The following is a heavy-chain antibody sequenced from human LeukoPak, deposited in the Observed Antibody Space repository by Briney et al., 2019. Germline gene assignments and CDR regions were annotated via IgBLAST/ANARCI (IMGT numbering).Heavy chain of an antibody. CDR3: ARDFGRTSDWQPRLYYGMDV. CDR2: ITSSLSYI. V-gene: IGHV3-21*01. Sequence: GGSLRLSCAASGSTFSSHAMSWVRQAPGKGLEWVSSITSSLSYISYADSVKGRLTISRDNAKNSLSLQMNSLRAEDTAVYYCARDFGRTSDWQPRLYYGMDVWGQGTTVTVSS. D-gene: IGHD2-2*01. CDR1: GSTFSSHA. J-gene: IGHJ6*02.